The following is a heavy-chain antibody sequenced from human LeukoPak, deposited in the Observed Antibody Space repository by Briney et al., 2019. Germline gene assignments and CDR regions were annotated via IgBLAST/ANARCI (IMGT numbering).Heavy chain of an antibody. CDR1: GYSISSGYY. CDR3: ARRVVVPAALAFDY. J-gene: IGHJ4*02. Sequence: SETLSLTCAVSGYSISSGYYWGWIRQPPGKGLEWIGSIYHSGSTYYNPSLKSRVTISVDTSKNQFSLKLSSVTAADTAVYYCARRVVVPAALAFDYWGQGTLVTVSS. CDR2: IYHSGST. D-gene: IGHD2-2*01. V-gene: IGHV4-38-2*01.